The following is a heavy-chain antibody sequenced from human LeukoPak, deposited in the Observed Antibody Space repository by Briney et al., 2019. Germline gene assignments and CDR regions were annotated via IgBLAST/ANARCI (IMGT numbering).Heavy chain of an antibody. CDR2: INPNSGGT. CDR1: GYTSTGYY. CDR3: ARGKYYYDSSGYLEPDY. V-gene: IGHV1-2*06. Sequence: ASVKVSCTASGYTSTGYYMHWVRQAPGQGLEWMGRINPNSGGTNYAQKFQGRVTMTRDTSISTAYMELSRLRSDDTAVYYCARGKYYYDSSGYLEPDYWGQGTLVTVSS. D-gene: IGHD3-22*01. J-gene: IGHJ4*02.